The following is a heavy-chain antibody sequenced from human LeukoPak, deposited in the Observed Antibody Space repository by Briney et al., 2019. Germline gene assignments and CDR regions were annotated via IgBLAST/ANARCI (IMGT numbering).Heavy chain of an antibody. D-gene: IGHD5-18*01. CDR3: ARGAHTAMVYYYYGMDV. Sequence: PSGTLSLTCAVSGGSISSSNWWSWVRQPPGKGLEWIGEIYHSGSTNYNPSLKSRVTISVDTSKNQFSLKLSSVTAADTAVYYCARGAHTAMVYYYYGMDVWGQGTTVTVSS. CDR1: GGSISSSNW. CDR2: IYHSGST. J-gene: IGHJ6*02. V-gene: IGHV4-4*02.